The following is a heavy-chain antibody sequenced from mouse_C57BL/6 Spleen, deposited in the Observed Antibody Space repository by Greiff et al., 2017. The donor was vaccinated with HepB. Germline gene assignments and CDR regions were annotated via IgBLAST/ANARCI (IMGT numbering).Heavy chain of an antibody. J-gene: IGHJ1*03. V-gene: IGHV5-12*01. CDR1: GFTFSDYY. CDR3: ARQVSSGYWYFDV. CDR2: ISNGGGST. Sequence: DVMLVESGGGLVQPGGSLKLSCAASGFTFSDYYMYWVRQTPEKRLEWVAYISNGGGSTYYPDTVKGRFTISRDNAKNTLYLQMSRLKSEDTAMYYCARQVSSGYWYFDVWGTGTTVTVSS. D-gene: IGHD3-2*02.